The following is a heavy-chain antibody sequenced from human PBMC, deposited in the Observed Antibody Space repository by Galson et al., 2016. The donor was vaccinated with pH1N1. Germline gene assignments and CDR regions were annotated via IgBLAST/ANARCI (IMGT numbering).Heavy chain of an antibody. CDR1: RFTLSSYG. CDR2: IRFARDGQ. J-gene: IGHJ6*03. V-gene: IGHV3-30*02. CDR3: AKVGLHDPSGHFYYMDV. D-gene: IGHD3-16*01. Sequence: SLRLSCAGSRFTLSSYGIHWVRQAPGKGLEWVAFIRFARDGQIYTDSVKGRFTISRDNSKNTVYLQMDSLRPDDTAEYFWAKVGLHDPSGHFYYMDVWGKGTTVTVSS.